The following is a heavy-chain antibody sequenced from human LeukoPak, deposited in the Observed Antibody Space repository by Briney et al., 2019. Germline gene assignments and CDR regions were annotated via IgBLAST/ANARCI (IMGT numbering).Heavy chain of an antibody. Sequence: PGGSLRLSCAASGFTFSSYAMSWVRQASGKGLEWVSAISGSGGSTYYADSVKGRFTISRDNSKNTLYLQMNSLRAEDTAVYYCARMMTTVTTGDYWGQGTLVTVSS. CDR3: ARMMTTVTTGDY. V-gene: IGHV3-23*01. J-gene: IGHJ4*02. CDR2: ISGSGGST. D-gene: IGHD4-17*01. CDR1: GFTFSSYA.